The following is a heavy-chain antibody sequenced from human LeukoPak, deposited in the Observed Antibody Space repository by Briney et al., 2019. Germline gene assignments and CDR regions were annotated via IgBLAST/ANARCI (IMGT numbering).Heavy chain of an antibody. CDR1: GFTFSSYS. CDR3: AREPGHTAMGYYFDY. Sequence: GGSLRLSCAASGFTFSSYSMNCVRQAPGKGLEWVSSISSSSSYIYYADSVKGRFTISRDNAKNSLYLQMNSLRAEDTAVYYCAREPGHTAMGYYFDYWGQGTLVTVSS. D-gene: IGHD5-18*01. V-gene: IGHV3-21*01. J-gene: IGHJ4*02. CDR2: ISSSSSYI.